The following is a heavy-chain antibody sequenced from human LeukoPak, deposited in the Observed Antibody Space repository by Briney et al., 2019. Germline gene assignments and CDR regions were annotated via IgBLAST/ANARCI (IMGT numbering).Heavy chain of an antibody. J-gene: IGHJ4*02. Sequence: ASVKVSCKASGYTFTSYGINWVRQGTGQGLEWMGWMNPNSGDTGYAQTFQDRVTMTRDTSINTAYMELSSLTSEDTAVYYCARNVANTGDFDYWGQGTLVTVSS. CDR1: GYTFTSYG. D-gene: IGHD7-27*01. CDR3: ARNVANTGDFDY. CDR2: MNPNSGDT. V-gene: IGHV1-8*02.